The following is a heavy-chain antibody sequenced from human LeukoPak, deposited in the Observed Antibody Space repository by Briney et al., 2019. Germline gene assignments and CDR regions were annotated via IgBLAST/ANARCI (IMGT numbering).Heavy chain of an antibody. V-gene: IGHV4-38-2*02. CDR2: IYHSGST. Sequence: SETLSLTCTVSGYSISSGYYWGWIRQPPGNGLEWIGSIYHSGSTYYNPSLKSRVTISVDTSKNQFSLKLSSVTAADTAVYYCARDSSGAPDYWGQGTLVTVSS. J-gene: IGHJ4*02. D-gene: IGHD3-22*01. CDR1: GYSISSGYY. CDR3: ARDSSGAPDY.